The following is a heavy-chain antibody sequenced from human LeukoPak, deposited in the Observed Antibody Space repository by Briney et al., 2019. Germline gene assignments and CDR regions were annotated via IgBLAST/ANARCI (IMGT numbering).Heavy chain of an antibody. CDR3: ARGGKATVVTM. Sequence: SETLSLTCTVSGGSINIYYRSCVRQPAGKGLEWIGGIYSSGSTNYNPSLKSRVSMSVDTSKNQFSLKLTSVTAADTAVYYCARGGKATVVTMWGQGILVTVSS. D-gene: IGHD4-23*01. CDR2: IYSSGST. V-gene: IGHV4-4*07. CDR1: GGSINIYY. J-gene: IGHJ4*02.